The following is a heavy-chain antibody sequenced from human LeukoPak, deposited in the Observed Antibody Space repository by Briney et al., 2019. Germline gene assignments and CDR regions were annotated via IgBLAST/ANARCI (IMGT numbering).Heavy chain of an antibody. CDR1: GYTFTSYV. J-gene: IGHJ4*02. CDR2: ISAYNGNT. D-gene: IGHD6-6*01. CDR3: ARAPSYSSSSMARY. Sequence: GASVKVSCKASGYTFTSYVISWVRQAPGQGLEWMGWISAYNGNTSYAQKLQGRVTMTTDTSTSTAYMELRSLRSDDTAVYYCARAPSYSSSSMARYWGQGTLVTVSS. V-gene: IGHV1-18*01.